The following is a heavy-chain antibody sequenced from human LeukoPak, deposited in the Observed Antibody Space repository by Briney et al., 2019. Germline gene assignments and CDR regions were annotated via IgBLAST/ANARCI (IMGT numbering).Heavy chain of an antibody. V-gene: IGHV4-59*01. CDR3: ARVGYGDYFDY. CDR2: IYCSGST. CDR1: GGSISSYY. D-gene: IGHD4-17*01. J-gene: IGHJ4*02. Sequence: SETLSLTCTVSGGSISSYYWSWIRQPPGKGLEWIGYIYCSGSTNYNPSLKSRVTISVDTSKNQFSLKLSSVTAADTAVYYCARVGYGDYFDYWGQGTLVTVSS.